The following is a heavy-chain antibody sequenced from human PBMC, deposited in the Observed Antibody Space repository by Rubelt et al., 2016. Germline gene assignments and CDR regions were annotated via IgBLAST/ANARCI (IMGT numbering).Heavy chain of an antibody. CDR2: ISYDGSNK. CDR3: AKGGRDDFWSGYYLDY. V-gene: IGHV3-30*18. Sequence: QVQLVESGGGVVQPGRSLRLSCAASGFTFSSYGMHWVRQAPGKGLEWVAVISYDGSNKYYANCGKGRFTISRDNSKNTLYLQMNSLRAEDTAGYYCAKGGRDDFWSGYYLDYWGQGNLVTVSS. CDR1: GFTFSSYG. D-gene: IGHD3-3*01. J-gene: IGHJ4*02.